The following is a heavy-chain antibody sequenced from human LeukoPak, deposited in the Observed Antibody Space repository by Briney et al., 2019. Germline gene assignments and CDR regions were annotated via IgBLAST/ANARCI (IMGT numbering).Heavy chain of an antibody. CDR1: GGSISSSGYY. J-gene: IGHJ4*02. CDR3: ARLRDGRWLLEY. V-gene: IGHV4-39*01. CDR2: INYSGTT. D-gene: IGHD5-24*01. Sequence: SETLSLTCIASGGSISSSGYYWGWIRQPPGKGLEWIASINYSGTTYYNPSLKSRVTISEDRSKNQFSLKLSSVTAADTAVYYCARLRDGRWLLEYWGQGTLVTVSS.